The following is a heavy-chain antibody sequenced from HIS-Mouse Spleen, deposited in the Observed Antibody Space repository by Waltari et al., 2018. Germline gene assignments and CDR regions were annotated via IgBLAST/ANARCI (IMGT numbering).Heavy chain of an antibody. D-gene: IGHD6-13*01. V-gene: IGHV4-39*07. CDR3: ARELPYSSSWYDWYFDL. Sequence: QLQLQESGPGLVKPSETLSLTCTVPGGSISSSSYYWGWIRQPPGKGLEWIGSIYYRGSTYANPSLKSRVTISADTSKNQFSLQLSSVTAADTAVYYCARELPYSSSWYDWYFDLWGRGTLVTVSS. J-gene: IGHJ2*01. CDR1: GGSISSSSYY. CDR2: IYYRGST.